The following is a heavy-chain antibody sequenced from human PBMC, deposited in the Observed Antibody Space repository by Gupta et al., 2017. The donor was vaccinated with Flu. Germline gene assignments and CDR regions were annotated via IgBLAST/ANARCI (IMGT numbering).Heavy chain of an antibody. CDR1: SGNY. V-gene: IGHV3-53*01. CDR3: ARDENRAPAFFY. Sequence: SGNYMGWVRQAPGKGLEWLAVIYSGSSTHYGESVRGRFSISRDDSENKLFLQMTNLRAEDTAVYCCARDENRAPAFFYWGQGILVTVSS. CDR2: IYSGSST. J-gene: IGHJ4*02. D-gene: IGHD3-3*01.